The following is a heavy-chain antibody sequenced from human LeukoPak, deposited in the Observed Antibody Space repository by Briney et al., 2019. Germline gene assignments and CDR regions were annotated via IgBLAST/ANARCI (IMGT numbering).Heavy chain of an antibody. Sequence: ASVKVSCKASGYTFTGYYMHWVRQAPGQGLEWMGWINPNSGGTNYAQKFQGRVTMTRDTSISTAYMELSRLRSDDTAVYYCARVGSNRGVIITVLGYWGQGTLVTVSS. CDR3: ARVGSNRGVIITVLGY. D-gene: IGHD3-10*01. CDR1: GYTFTGYY. J-gene: IGHJ4*02. V-gene: IGHV1-2*02. CDR2: INPNSGGT.